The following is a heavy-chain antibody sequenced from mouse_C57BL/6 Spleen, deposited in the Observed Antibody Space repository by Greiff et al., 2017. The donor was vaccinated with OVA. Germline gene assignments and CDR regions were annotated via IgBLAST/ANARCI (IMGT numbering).Heavy chain of an antibody. V-gene: IGHV1-9*01. J-gene: IGHJ4*01. CDR3: AGTPPAYYSPYYDLDY. Sequence: QVQLKESGAELMKPGASVKLSCKATGNTFTGYWIEWVKQRPGHGLEWIGEILPGSGSTNYNEKFKGKATFTHDTSSNTAYMQLSSMTTEDSAIDYCAGTPPAYYSPYYDLDYWGQGTSVTVSS. CDR2: ILPGSGST. CDR1: GNTFTGYW. D-gene: IGHD2-12*01.